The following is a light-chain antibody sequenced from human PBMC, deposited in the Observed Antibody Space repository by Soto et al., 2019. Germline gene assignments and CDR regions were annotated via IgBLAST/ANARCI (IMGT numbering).Light chain of an antibody. Sequence: DIQTTQSPSTLTASLGQRLTMTCRAIQSISSWLAWYQQKPGKAPNLLIYKSSTLDSGVPSKFSGCGSGKEFTLTISSLQHDDFATYYCQQYDKYAWTFGPGTKVDIK. CDR2: KSS. CDR1: QSISSW. CDR3: QQYDKYAWT. J-gene: IGKJ1*01. V-gene: IGKV1-5*03.